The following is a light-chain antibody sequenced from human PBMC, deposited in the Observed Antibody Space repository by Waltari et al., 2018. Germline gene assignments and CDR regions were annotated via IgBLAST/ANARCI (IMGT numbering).Light chain of an antibody. Sequence: DIQMTQSPSSLSASVGDRVTITCRASQDISSRLAWYQQKPGKAPNLLIYKASSLQSGVPSRFSGSGSGTDFTLTISSLQPEDFATYFCQQYNSAPRTFGQGTKVEIK. J-gene: IGKJ1*01. V-gene: IGKV1-12*01. CDR2: KAS. CDR3: QQYNSAPRT. CDR1: QDISSR.